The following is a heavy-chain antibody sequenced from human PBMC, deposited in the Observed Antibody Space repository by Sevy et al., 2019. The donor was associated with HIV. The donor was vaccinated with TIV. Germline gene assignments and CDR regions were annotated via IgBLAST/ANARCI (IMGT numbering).Heavy chain of an antibody. CDR3: AKDSYFDNTVFDY. CDR1: GFTLNNYA. D-gene: IGHD3-22*01. CDR2: ISGSGGST. V-gene: IGHV3-23*01. Sequence: GGSLRLSCAASGFTLNNYAMNWVRQAPGKGLEWVSGISGSGGSTYYADSVKGRFTISRDNSKNTLYLQMSSQRVEDTAVYYCAKDSYFDNTVFDYWGQGTLVTVSS. J-gene: IGHJ4*02.